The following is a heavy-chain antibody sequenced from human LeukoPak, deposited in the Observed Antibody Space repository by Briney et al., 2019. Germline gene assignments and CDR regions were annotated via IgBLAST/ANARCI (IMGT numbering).Heavy chain of an antibody. Sequence: GGSLRLSCVVSGFTFSNYALSWVRQAPGKGLVWVSHINNDGSTTDYADSVKGRFTISRDNAKNTLYLQMNSLRAEDTAVYYCARAYCSSTSCHRGYYFDYWGQGTLVTVSS. CDR2: INNDGSTT. D-gene: IGHD2-2*01. CDR1: GFTFSNYA. CDR3: ARAYCSSTSCHRGYYFDY. J-gene: IGHJ4*02. V-gene: IGHV3-74*01.